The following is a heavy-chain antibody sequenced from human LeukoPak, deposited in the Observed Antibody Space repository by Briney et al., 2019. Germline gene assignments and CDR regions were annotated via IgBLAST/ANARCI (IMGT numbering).Heavy chain of an antibody. CDR1: GGSISSYY. D-gene: IGHD6-13*01. J-gene: IGHJ6*02. Sequence: PSETLSLTCAVSGGSISSYYWSWLRQPPGKGLEWIGYIYYSGNSNYSPSLKSRVTISVDTSKNQYSLKLSSVTAADTAVYYCARGPLRQQLASHYYYYGMDVWGQGTTVTVSS. CDR2: IYYSGNS. CDR3: ARGPLRQQLASHYYYYGMDV. V-gene: IGHV4-59*01.